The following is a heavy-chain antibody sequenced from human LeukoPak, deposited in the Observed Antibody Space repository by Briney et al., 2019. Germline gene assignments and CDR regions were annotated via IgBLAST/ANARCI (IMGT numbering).Heavy chain of an antibody. CDR2: ISSSSSYI. CDR3: ARDHRMEWELLDWYYGMDV. V-gene: IGHV3-21*01. J-gene: IGHJ6*02. D-gene: IGHD1-26*01. Sequence: GGSLRLSCAASGFTFSSYSMNWVRQAPGKGLEWVSSISSSSSYIYYADSVKGRFTISRDNAKNTLYLQMNSLRAEDTAVYYCARDHRMEWELLDWYYGMDVWGQGTTVTVSS. CDR1: GFTFSSYS.